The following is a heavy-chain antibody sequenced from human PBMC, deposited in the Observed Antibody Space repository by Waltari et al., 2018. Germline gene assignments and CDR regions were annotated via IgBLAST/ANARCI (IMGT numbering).Heavy chain of an antibody. D-gene: IGHD3-3*01. CDR2: ISSSSSTI. CDR1: GFTFSSYS. CDR3: ARAVFFFAFDI. V-gene: IGHV3-48*01. Sequence: EVQLVESGGGLVQPGGSLRLSCAASGFTFSSYSMTWVRQAPGKGLEWVSYISSSSSTIYYADSVKGRFTISRDNAKNSLYLQMNSLRAEDTAVYYCARAVFFFAFDIWGQGTMVTVSS. J-gene: IGHJ3*02.